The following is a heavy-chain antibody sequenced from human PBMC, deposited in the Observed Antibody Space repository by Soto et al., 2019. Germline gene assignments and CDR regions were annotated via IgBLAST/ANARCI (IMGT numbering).Heavy chain of an antibody. CDR2: IYPGDSDA. CDR3: ARHHGSPGSYFGLDV. J-gene: IGHJ6*02. Sequence: PGASLKISCKGSGYSFNSYWIKWVRQMPGKGLQWLGIIYPGDSDARYSPYFQGQVTISADKSIDTAYLQWRSLKASDTAVYYCARHHGSPGSYFGLDVWGQGTTVTVSS. D-gene: IGHD6-13*01. CDR1: GYSFNSYW. V-gene: IGHV5-51*01.